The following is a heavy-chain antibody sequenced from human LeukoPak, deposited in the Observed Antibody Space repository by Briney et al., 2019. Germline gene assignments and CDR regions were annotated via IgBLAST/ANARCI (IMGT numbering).Heavy chain of an antibody. D-gene: IGHD6-19*01. J-gene: IGHJ4*02. V-gene: IGHV4-4*02. Sequence: SGTLSLTCVVSGGSISSGQWWSWVRQPPGKGLEWIGEIYHSGSTNYNPSLKSRVTISVDKSKNQFSLKLTSVTAADTAVYYCARPAVAGTFYDYWGQGTLVTVSS. CDR2: IYHSGST. CDR3: ARPAVAGTFYDY. CDR1: GGSISSGQW.